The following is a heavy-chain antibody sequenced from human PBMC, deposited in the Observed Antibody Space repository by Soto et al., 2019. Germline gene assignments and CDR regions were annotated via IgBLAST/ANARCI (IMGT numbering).Heavy chain of an antibody. D-gene: IGHD2-2*01. CDR2: IIPIFGTA. CDR1: GGTFSSYA. CDR3: ECVVPAARSSPETARDAFDI. J-gene: IGHJ3*02. Sequence: AASVKVSCKASGGTFSSYAISWVRQAPGQGLEWMGGIIPIFGTANYAQKFQGRVTITADESTSTAYMELSSLRSEDTAVYYCECVVPAARSSPETARDAFDIWGQGTMVTVSS. V-gene: IGHV1-69*13.